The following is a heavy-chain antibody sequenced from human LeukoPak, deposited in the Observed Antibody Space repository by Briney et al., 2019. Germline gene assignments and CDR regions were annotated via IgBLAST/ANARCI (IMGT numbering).Heavy chain of an antibody. Sequence: GGSLRLSCAASDFTVSRNYMSWVRQAPGKGLEWVSVIYSGGTTKYADSVKGRFTISRDNSRNTLYLQMNSLRVEDTALYYCASRSGGDYPYFDYWGQGTLVTVSS. V-gene: IGHV3-53*01. J-gene: IGHJ4*02. CDR3: ASRSGGDYPYFDY. CDR1: DFTVSRNY. D-gene: IGHD4-17*01. CDR2: IYSGGTT.